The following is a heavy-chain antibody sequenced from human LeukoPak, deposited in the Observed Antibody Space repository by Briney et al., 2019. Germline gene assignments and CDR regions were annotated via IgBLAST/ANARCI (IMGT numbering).Heavy chain of an antibody. Sequence: SETLSLTCTVSGGSISSSSYYWGWIRQPPGKGLEWIGSIYYSGSTYYNPSLKSRVTISVDTSKNQFSLKLSSVTAADTAVYYCARTRYYDFWSGYYATYNWFDPWGQGTLVTVSS. CDR3: ARTRYYDFWSGYYATYNWFDP. J-gene: IGHJ5*02. CDR1: GGSISSSSYY. CDR2: IYYSGST. D-gene: IGHD3-3*01. V-gene: IGHV4-39*07.